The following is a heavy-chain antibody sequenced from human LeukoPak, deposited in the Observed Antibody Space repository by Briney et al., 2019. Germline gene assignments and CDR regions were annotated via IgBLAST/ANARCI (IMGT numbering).Heavy chain of an antibody. CDR3: AKDYDILTGYQDYFDY. CDR1: GFTFSSYA. V-gene: IGHV3-23*01. D-gene: IGHD3-9*01. J-gene: IGHJ4*02. CDR2: ISGSGGST. Sequence: GGSLRLSCAASGFTFSSYAMSWVRQAPGKGLEWVSAISGSGGSTYYADSVKGRFAFSRDNSKNTLYLQMNSLRAEDTAVYYCAKDYDILTGYQDYFDYWGQGTLVTVSS.